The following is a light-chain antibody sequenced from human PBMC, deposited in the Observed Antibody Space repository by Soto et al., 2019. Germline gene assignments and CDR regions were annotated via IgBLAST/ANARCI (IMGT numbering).Light chain of an antibody. CDR3: SSYTSSSTL. CDR2: DVS. Sequence: QSVLTQPASVSGSPGQSITISCTGTSSDVGGYNYVSWYQQHPGKAPKLMIYDVSNRASGVSNRFSGSKSGNTASLTISGLQGEDEADYYCSSYTSSSTLFGGGTKLTVL. CDR1: SSDVGGYNY. J-gene: IGLJ2*01. V-gene: IGLV2-14*01.